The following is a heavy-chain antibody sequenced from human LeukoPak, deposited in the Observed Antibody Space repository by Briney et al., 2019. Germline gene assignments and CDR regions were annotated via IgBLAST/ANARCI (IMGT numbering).Heavy chain of an antibody. D-gene: IGHD1-26*01. J-gene: IGHJ4*02. V-gene: IGHV3-74*01. CDR1: GFTFSSHW. CDR2: ISPDGSTT. Sequence: GGSLRLSCAASGFTFSSHWMHWVRQAPGKGLVWASVISPDGSTTNYAEPVKGRFTISRDNAKNTLYLQMNSLRAEDTAVYYCARPVGTTVSVDYWGQGTLVTVSS. CDR3: ARPVGTTVSVDY.